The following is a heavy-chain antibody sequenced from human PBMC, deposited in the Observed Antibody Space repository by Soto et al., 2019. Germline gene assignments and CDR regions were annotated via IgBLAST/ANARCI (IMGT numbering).Heavy chain of an antibody. CDR2: INNYSGNT. V-gene: IGHV1-18*01. D-gene: IGHD3-10*01. CDR1: GYTFSSYG. J-gene: IGHJ5*02. Sequence: ASVKVSCKTSGYTFSSYGISWVRQAPGQGLEWMGWINNYSGNTKYAQKLQGRVTMTTDTSTSTAYMEVRSLQYDDTAVYYCARTYYYGSGTYYRFDPWGQGTLVTVSS. CDR3: ARTYYYGSGTYYRFDP.